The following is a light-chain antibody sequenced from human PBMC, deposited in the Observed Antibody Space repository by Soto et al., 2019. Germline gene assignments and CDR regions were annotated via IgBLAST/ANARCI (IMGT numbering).Light chain of an antibody. CDR2: AAS. V-gene: IGKV1-6*01. Sequence: AIQMTQSPSSLSASVGDRVTITCRARQGIRNDLGWYQQKPGKAPKLLIYAASSLQSGVPSRFSGSGSGTDFTLTISSLQPEDFATYYCLQDYNYHWTFGQGTKVEIK. CDR1: QGIRND. CDR3: LQDYNYHWT. J-gene: IGKJ1*01.